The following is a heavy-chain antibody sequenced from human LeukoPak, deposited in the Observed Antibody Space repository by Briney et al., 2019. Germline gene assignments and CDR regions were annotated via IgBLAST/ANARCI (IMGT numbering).Heavy chain of an antibody. D-gene: IGHD6-13*01. CDR1: GFTFSDYY. J-gene: IGHJ4*02. CDR2: IRSSYT. V-gene: IGHV3-11*03. CDR3: ARLHSSTLDY. Sequence: KPGGSLRLSCAASGFTFSDYYMSWIRQAPGKGLEWVSYIRSSYTNYADSVKGRFTISRDIAKNSLYLQMNSLRAEDTAVYYCARLHSSTLDYWGQGTLVTDSS.